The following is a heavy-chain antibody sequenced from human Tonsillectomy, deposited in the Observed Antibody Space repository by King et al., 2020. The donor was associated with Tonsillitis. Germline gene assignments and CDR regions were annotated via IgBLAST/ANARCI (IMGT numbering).Heavy chain of an antibody. D-gene: IGHD2-15*01. V-gene: IGHV1-69*09. CDR1: GGTFSSYA. CDR3: ARGVGYCSGGSCYPTNYYYYGMDV. CDR2: IIPILGIA. J-gene: IGHJ6*02. Sequence: VQLVESGAEVKKPGSSVKVSCKASGGTFSSYAISWVRQAPGQGLEWMGRIIPILGIANYAQKFQGRVTITAEKSTRTAYMELSRLRSEDTAVYYCARGVGYCSGGSCYPTNYYYYGMDVWGQGTTGTVSS.